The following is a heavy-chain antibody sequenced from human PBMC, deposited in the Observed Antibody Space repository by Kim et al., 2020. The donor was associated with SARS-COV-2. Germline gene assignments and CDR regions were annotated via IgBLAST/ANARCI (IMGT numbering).Heavy chain of an antibody. V-gene: IGHV1-2*06. CDR1: GYNFTAYY. D-gene: IGHD3-10*01. CDR3: ARDGSAIN. J-gene: IGHJ4*02. Sequence: ASVKVSCKASGYNFTAYYMHWVRQARGQGLEWLGRINPNTGDTTFPQKFQDRITVTRDTSITTVYMELSGLRSDDTAVYFCARDGSAINWGQGTLGTVAS. CDR2: INPNTGDT.